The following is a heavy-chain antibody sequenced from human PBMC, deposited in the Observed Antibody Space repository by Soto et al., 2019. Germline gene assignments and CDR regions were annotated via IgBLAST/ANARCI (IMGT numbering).Heavy chain of an antibody. CDR3: AKDRNYPRDQFHY. D-gene: IGHD1-7*01. CDR2: ISANGQGI. J-gene: IGHJ4*02. V-gene: IGHV3-23*01. CDR1: GFTFSTCA. Sequence: AGGSLRLSCAASGFTFSTCALSWVRQAPGKGLEWVSAISANGQGIYYADSVRGRFTISRDNSKNTIFLHMDSLRAEDTAVYYCAKDRNYPRDQFHYWGQGTLVTVSS.